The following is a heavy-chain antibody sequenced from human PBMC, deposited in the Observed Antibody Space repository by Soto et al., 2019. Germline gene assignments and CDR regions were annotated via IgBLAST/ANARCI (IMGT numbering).Heavy chain of an antibody. CDR2: INSDGSRI. J-gene: IGHJ4*02. Sequence: LRLSCAASGFTFSRHWMHWVRQGPGKGLVWVARINSDGSRISYADSVRGRFTISRDNAKNTLHLEMNSLRVEDTATYFCVRVYYSESTVDRHFDFWGQGSLVTVSS. CDR1: GFTFSRHW. D-gene: IGHD3-16*01. V-gene: IGHV3-74*01. CDR3: VRVYYSESTVDRHFDF.